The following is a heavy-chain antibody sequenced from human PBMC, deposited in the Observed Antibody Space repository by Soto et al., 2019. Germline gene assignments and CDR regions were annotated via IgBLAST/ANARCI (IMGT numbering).Heavy chain of an antibody. CDR1: GFSLTTRGVG. J-gene: IGHJ6*02. Sequence: QITLNESGPTLLKPTQTLTLTCTFSGFSLTTRGVGVAWIRQPPGKALEWLALIYWDDDKHYSPSLKNRLTLTKDTSKNQVVLTMTNMDPVDTATYYCPHDSNGWYGMDVWGQGSTVTLSS. CDR3: PHDSNGWYGMDV. CDR2: IYWDDDK. D-gene: IGHD6-19*01. V-gene: IGHV2-5*02.